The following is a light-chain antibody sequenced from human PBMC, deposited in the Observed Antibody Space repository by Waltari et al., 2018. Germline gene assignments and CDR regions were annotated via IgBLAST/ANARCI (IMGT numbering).Light chain of an antibody. CDR1: GTNIRAGLA. CDR2: SDT. Sequence: QSVLTQPHSVSGAPGQRVTITCTGSGTNIRAGLAVHWYKQLPGTAPKLLIYSDTNRPSGVPDRFSGSRSGTSASLAITDLQVEDEADYYCQSYDSSLSALYVFGTGTKVTVL. CDR3: QSYDSSLSALYV. J-gene: IGLJ1*01. V-gene: IGLV1-40*01.